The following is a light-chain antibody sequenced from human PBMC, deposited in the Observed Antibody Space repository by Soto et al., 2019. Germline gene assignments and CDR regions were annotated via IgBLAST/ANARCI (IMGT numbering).Light chain of an antibody. CDR3: QQYSDHWT. CDR2: KAS. V-gene: IGKV1-5*03. Sequence: DIQLTQSPSTLSASVGDRVTITCRASRSIINWLAWYQQKSGKGPKLLIYKASNLQTGVPSRFSGSGYGTEFTLPISSLQPDDVATYYCQQYSDHWTFGQGTKVEIK. J-gene: IGKJ1*01. CDR1: RSIINW.